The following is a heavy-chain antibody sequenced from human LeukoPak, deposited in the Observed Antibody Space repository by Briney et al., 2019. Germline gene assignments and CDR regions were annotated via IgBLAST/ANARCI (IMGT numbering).Heavy chain of an antibody. J-gene: IGHJ4*02. CDR1: GGSISSYY. Sequence: SETLSLTCTVSGGSISSYYWSWIRQPPGKGLEWIGYIYYSGSTNYNPSLKSRVTISVDTSKNQFSLKLSSVTAADTAVYYCARAITGTTEGWYFDYWGQGTLVTVSS. CDR3: ARAITGTTEGWYFDY. D-gene: IGHD1-7*01. V-gene: IGHV4-59*01. CDR2: IYYSGST.